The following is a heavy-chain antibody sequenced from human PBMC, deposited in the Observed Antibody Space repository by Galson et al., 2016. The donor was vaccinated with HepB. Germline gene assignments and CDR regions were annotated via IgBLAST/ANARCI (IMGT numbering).Heavy chain of an antibody. Sequence: SLRLSCAVSEIGSHYINWIRQAPGKGLEWLSVIYTGGTTDYAAAVKGRFTISRDNSGNTVHLQMNRLRAEDPAVYYCARSGETRSWYPKEFDHWGHGTLVTVSS. CDR3: ARSGETRSWYPKEFDH. D-gene: IGHD3-10*01. CDR1: EIGSHY. CDR2: IYTGGTT. V-gene: IGHV3-66*01. J-gene: IGHJ4*01.